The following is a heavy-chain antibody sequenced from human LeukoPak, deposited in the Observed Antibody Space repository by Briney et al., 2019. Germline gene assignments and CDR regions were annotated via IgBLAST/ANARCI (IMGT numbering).Heavy chain of an antibody. CDR3: ARVVFPQRYSSSQIRLIGYFDY. V-gene: IGHV4-39*07. CDR2: IYYSGST. J-gene: IGHJ4*02. Sequence: PSETLSLTCTVSGGSISSSSYYWGWIRQPPGKGLEWIGSIYYSGSTYYNPSLKSRVTISVDTSKNQFSLKLSSVTAADTAVYYCARVVFPQRYSSSQIRLIGYFDYWGQGTLVTVSS. D-gene: IGHD6-13*01. CDR1: GGSISSSSYY.